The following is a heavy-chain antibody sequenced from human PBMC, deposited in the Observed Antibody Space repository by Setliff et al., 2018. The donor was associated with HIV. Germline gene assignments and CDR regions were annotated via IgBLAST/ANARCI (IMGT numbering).Heavy chain of an antibody. D-gene: IGHD6-19*01. Sequence: GGSLRLSCAASGFTFSSYGMHWVRQAPGKGLEWVSFIWFDGSKTYYADSVQGRFTISRDTPNHMVYLQMNSLKAEDTALYYCAKDSEAVAVKYYYMDVWGRGTTVTVSS. CDR2: IWFDGSKT. CDR3: AKDSEAVAVKYYYMDV. V-gene: IGHV3-30*02. J-gene: IGHJ6*03. CDR1: GFTFSSYG.